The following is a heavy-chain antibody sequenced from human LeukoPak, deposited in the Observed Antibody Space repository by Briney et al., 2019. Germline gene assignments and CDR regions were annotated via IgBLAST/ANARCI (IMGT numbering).Heavy chain of an antibody. D-gene: IGHD3-10*01. CDR1: GGTFSSYA. CDR3: AKDLFSGTFHGSGTYLELDY. CDR2: IIPIFGTA. Sequence: SVKVSCKASGGTFSSYAISWVRQAPGQGLEWMGGIIPIFGTANYAQKFQGRVTITADESTSTAYMELSSLRAEDTAVYYCAKDLFSGTFHGSGTYLELDYWGQGTLVTASS. J-gene: IGHJ4*02. V-gene: IGHV1-69*01.